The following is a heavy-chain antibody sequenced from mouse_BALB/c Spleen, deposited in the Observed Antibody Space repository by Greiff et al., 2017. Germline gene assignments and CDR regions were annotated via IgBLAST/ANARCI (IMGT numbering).Heavy chain of an antibody. Sequence: DVKLVESGGGLVQPGGSLRLSCATSGFTFTDYYMSWVRQPPGKALEWLGFIRNKANGYTTEYSASVKGRFTISRDNSQSILYLQMNTLRAEDSATYYCARAPAYSHAMDYWGQGTSVTVSS. CDR2: IRNKANGYTT. D-gene: IGHD2-10*01. J-gene: IGHJ4*01. V-gene: IGHV7-3*02. CDR3: ARAPAYSHAMDY. CDR1: GFTFTDYY.